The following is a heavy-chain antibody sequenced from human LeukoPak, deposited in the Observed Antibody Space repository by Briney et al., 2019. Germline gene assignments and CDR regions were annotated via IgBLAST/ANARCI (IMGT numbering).Heavy chain of an antibody. V-gene: IGHV1-2*02. J-gene: IGHJ6*03. Sequence: ASVKVSCKASGYTFTGYYMHWVRQAPGQGLEWMGWIDPNSGGTHSAQKFHGRVTMTRDTSITTAYKELGRLTSDDTAVYYCARGGETSLAKLGYYYFYMDVWGKGTTVTISS. CDR1: GYTFTGYY. D-gene: IGHD2-21*01. CDR3: ARGGETSLAKLGYYYFYMDV. CDR2: IDPNSGGT.